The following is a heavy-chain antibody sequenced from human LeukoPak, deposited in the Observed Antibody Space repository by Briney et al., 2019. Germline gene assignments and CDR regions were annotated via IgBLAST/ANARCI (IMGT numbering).Heavy chain of an antibody. D-gene: IGHD3-3*01. J-gene: IGHJ4*02. V-gene: IGHV1-69*06. CDR1: GYTFNSYD. Sequence: SVKVSCKTSGYTFNSYDINWVRQAPGQGLEWMGGIIPKFGTAHYAQKSQGRLSITADTSTRTLYLELSSLRSEGTAIYYCGSWAGSASEDFWSGPLDYWGQGTLVTVSS. CDR3: GSWAGSASEDFWSGPLDY. CDR2: IIPKFGTA.